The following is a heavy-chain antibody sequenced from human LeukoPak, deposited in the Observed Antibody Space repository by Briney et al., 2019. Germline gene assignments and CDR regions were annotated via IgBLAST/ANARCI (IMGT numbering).Heavy chain of an antibody. V-gene: IGHV4-39*07. D-gene: IGHD3-16*01. J-gene: IGHJ2*01. Sequence: PSETLSLTCTVSGGSISSSSYYWGWIRQPPGKGLEWIGSIYYSGSTYYNPSLKSRVTISVDTSKNQFSLKLSSVTAADTAVYYCARWGDVYWYFDLWGRGTLVTVSS. CDR2: IYYSGST. CDR3: ARWGDVYWYFDL. CDR1: GGSISSSSYY.